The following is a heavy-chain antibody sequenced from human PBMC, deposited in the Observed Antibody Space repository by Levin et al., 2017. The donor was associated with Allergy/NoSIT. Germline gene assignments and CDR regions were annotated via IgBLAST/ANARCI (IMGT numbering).Heavy chain of an antibody. V-gene: IGHV3-20*01. CDR2: INWNGGST. J-gene: IGHJ6*03. CDR3: ARGVASTWVDYMDV. CDR1: GFTFDDYG. D-gene: IGHD6-19*01. Sequence: PGGSLRLSCAASGFTFDDYGMSWVRQAPGKGLEWVSGINWNGGSTGYADSVKGRFTISRDNAKNSLYLQMNSLRAEDTALYHCARGVASTWVDYMDVWGKGTTVTVSS.